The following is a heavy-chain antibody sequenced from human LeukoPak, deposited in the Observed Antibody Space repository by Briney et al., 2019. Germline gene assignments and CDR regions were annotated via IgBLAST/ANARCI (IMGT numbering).Heavy chain of an antibody. Sequence: GGSLRLSCAASGFTFSSYAMSWVRQAPGKGLEWVSAISGSGGSTYYADSVKGRFTISRDNSKNTLYLQMNSLRAEDTAVYYCAKDGYYYDSSGYYPWGQGTLVTVSS. CDR2: ISGSGGST. D-gene: IGHD3-22*01. J-gene: IGHJ5*02. CDR3: AKDGYYYDSSGYYP. CDR1: GFTFSSYA. V-gene: IGHV3-23*01.